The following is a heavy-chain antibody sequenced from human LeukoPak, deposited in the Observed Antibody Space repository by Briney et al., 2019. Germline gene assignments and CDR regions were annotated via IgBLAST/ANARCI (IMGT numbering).Heavy chain of an antibody. CDR3: ARDSIVVVTAIPGYYFDY. J-gene: IGHJ4*02. D-gene: IGHD2-21*02. V-gene: IGHV1-46*01. CDR1: GYTFTSYY. CDR2: INPSGGST. Sequence: ASVKVSRKASGYTFTSYYMHWVRQAPGQGLEWMGIINPSGGSTSYAQKFQGRVTMTRDTSTSTVYMELSSLRSEDTAVYYCARDSIVVVTAIPGYYFDYWGQGTLVTVSS.